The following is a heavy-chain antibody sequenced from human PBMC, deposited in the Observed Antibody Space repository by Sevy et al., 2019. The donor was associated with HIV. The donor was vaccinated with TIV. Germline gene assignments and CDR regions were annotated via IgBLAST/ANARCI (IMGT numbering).Heavy chain of an antibody. CDR3: ARGLLTMIVVAAFDI. CDR1: GFTFSSYS. V-gene: IGHV3-21*01. Sequence: GGSLRLSCAASGFTFSSYSMNWVRQAPGKGLEWVSSISSSSSYIYYADSVKGRFTISRDNAKNSLYLQMNSLRAEDTAVYYCARGLLTMIVVAAFDIWGQWTMVTVSS. CDR2: ISSSSSYI. D-gene: IGHD3-22*01. J-gene: IGHJ3*02.